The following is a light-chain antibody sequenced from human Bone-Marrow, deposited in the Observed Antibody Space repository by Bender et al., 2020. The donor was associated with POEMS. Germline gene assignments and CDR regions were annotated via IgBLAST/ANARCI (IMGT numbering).Light chain of an antibody. J-gene: IGLJ1*01. CDR3: SSFAGSTPFV. V-gene: IGLV2-11*01. Sequence: QSALTQPRSVSGSPGQSVTISCAGTSSDVADYDFVSWYQQHPGKAPKLMIFAVDKRPSGVPDRFSGSKSGDTASLTISGLQADDEADYYCSSFAGSTPFVFGTGTEVTVL. CDR2: AVD. CDR1: SSDVADYDF.